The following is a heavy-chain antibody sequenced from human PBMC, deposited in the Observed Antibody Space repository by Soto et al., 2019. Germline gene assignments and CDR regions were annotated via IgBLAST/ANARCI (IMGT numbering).Heavy chain of an antibody. J-gene: IGHJ4*02. CDR1: GFTFSNAW. CDR2: IKSKTDGGTI. CDR3: VREMSGAFDY. V-gene: IGHV3-15*07. Sequence: GGSLRLSSAASGFTFSNAWMNWVRQAPGKGLEWVGLIKSKTDGGTIDYAAPVKGRFTILRDDLRNTVYLQMNSLKAEDTALYYCVREMSGAFDYWGQGTPVTVSS. D-gene: IGHD3-10*01.